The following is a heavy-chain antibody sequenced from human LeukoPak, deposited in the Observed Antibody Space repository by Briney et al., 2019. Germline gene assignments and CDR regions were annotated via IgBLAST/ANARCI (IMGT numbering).Heavy chain of an antibody. CDR2: IHYSGST. D-gene: IGHD2-21*01. Sequence: SETLSLTCTVSGGSISSYHWIWIRQPPGKGRKWIGYIHYSGSTNYNPSLKSRVTTSVDTSKKQFSLKLRSVTAADTAVYYCARSVSWGLLVRDDAFDIWGQGTMVTVSS. J-gene: IGHJ3*02. CDR1: GGSISSYH. V-gene: IGHV4-59*08. CDR3: ARSVSWGLLVRDDAFDI.